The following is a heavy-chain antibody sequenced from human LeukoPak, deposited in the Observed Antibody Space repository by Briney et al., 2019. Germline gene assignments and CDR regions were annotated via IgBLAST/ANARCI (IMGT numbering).Heavy chain of an antibody. V-gene: IGHV3-21*04. CDR1: GFQFRSYA. CDR3: VRDRGTYRPIDY. J-gene: IGHJ4*02. D-gene: IGHD1-26*01. CDR2: ISYTGTYI. Sequence: GGSLKLPCTALGFQFRSYALGWVRPAPGKGLEGVSSISYTGTYIYYADSVKGRFKISRDNAQNSLYLQMNSLRAEDTAIYYCVRDRGTYRPIDYWGQETLVTVSS.